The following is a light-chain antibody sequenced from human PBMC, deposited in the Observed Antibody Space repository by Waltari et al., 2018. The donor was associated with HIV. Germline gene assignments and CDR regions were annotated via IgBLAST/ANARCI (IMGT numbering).Light chain of an antibody. V-gene: IGLV8-61*01. CDR1: SGSVSSRYS. CDR2: DPK. Sequence: QPVVTQETSFSVSPGGTVTLTCCLSSGSVSSRYSPSWYQKTPGLHPRIRTYDPKTRCSGVPDRFSGSILGNKAARTITGAQSDDESEYYCVLYVGTGIWVFGGGTKLTVL. J-gene: IGLJ3*02. CDR3: VLYVGTGIWV.